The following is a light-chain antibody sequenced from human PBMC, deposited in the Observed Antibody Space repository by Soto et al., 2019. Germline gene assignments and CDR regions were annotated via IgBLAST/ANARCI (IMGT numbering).Light chain of an antibody. Sequence: EVVLTQSPGTLSLSPGERATLSCRASQSVTSNYVAWYRQTPGQXPRLLFFGASSRAPGIPDRFSGRGSGTDLTITISRLEPEDVEVDDCQQCGRSPPTFGQGTKVDIK. CDR3: QQCGRSPPT. CDR1: QSVTSNY. CDR2: GAS. J-gene: IGKJ1*01. V-gene: IGKV3-20*01.